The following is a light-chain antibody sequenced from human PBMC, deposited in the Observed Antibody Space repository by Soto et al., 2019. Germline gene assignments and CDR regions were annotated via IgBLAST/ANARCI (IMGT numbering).Light chain of an antibody. CDR1: QSVSSY. CDR3: QQNSNWPPWT. CDR2: DAS. J-gene: IGKJ1*01. V-gene: IGKV3-11*01. Sequence: EIVLTQSPANLSLSPGERATLSCRASQSVSSYLAWYQQKPGQAPRLLIYDASNRATGIPARFSGSGSGTDFTLTISSPEHEDFAVYYSQQNSNWPPWTFGQGTKVEIK.